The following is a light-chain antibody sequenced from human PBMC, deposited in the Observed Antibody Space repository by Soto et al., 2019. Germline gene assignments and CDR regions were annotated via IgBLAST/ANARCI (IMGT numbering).Light chain of an antibody. CDR2: DAS. V-gene: IGKV3-11*01. CDR3: QQYNTYSYT. J-gene: IGKJ2*01. CDR1: QSVSSY. Sequence: EIVLTQSPATLSLSPGERATLSCRASQSVSSYLAWYQQLPGQAPRLLIYDASTLESWVPSRFSGSGSGTEFTLTISGLRPDDFATYYCQQYNTYSYTFGQGTKLEIK.